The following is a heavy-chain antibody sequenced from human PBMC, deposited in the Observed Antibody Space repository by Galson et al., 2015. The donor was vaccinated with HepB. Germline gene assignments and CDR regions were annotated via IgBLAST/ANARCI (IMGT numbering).Heavy chain of an antibody. J-gene: IGHJ3*02. CDR2: ISSSSSYI. D-gene: IGHD5-24*01. CDR1: GFTFSSYS. Sequence: SLRLSCAASGFTFSSYSMNWVRQAPGKGLEWVSSISSSSSYIYYADSVKGRFTISRDNAKNSLYLQMNSLRAEDTAVYYCAGDGYKHGHDAFDIWGQGTMVTVSS. CDR3: AGDGYKHGHDAFDI. V-gene: IGHV3-21*01.